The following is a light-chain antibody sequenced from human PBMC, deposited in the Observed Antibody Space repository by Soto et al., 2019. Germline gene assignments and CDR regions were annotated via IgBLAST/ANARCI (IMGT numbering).Light chain of an antibody. CDR3: QQRSNWPGGFT. CDR2: DAS. Sequence: EIVLTQSPATLSLSPGERATLSCRASQSVSSYLAWYQQKPGQAPRLLIYDASNRATGIPARFSGSGSGTDFTLTISSLGPEDVAVYYCQQRSNWPGGFTFGPGTKVDIK. V-gene: IGKV3-11*01. CDR1: QSVSSY. J-gene: IGKJ3*01.